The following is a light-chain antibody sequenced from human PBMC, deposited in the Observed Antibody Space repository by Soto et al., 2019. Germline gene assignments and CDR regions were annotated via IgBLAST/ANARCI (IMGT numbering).Light chain of an antibody. V-gene: IGLV2-14*01. J-gene: IGLJ1*01. CDR1: SSDVGAYNY. CDR2: EVT. CDR3: SSYTSSYFYV. Sequence: QSALTQPASVSGSPGQSITISCTGTSSDVGAYNYVSWYQQHPGKAPKLLIYEVTNRPFGVSNRFSGSKSGNTASLTIAGLQTEDEADYYCSSYTSSYFYVFGPGTKLTVL.